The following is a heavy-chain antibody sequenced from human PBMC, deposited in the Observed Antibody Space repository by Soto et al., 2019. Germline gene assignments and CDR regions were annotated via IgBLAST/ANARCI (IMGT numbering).Heavy chain of an antibody. Sequence: QVQLQESGPGLVKPSQTLSLTCTVSGGSISSGGYYWSWIRQDPGKGLEWIGYIYYSGSTYYNPSLKSRVTISVDTSKNQFSLKLSSVTAADTAVYYCAREDYYDSSGYPRIDYWGQGTLVTVSS. J-gene: IGHJ4*02. D-gene: IGHD3-22*01. CDR3: AREDYYDSSGYPRIDY. V-gene: IGHV4-31*03. CDR1: GGSISSGGYY. CDR2: IYYSGST.